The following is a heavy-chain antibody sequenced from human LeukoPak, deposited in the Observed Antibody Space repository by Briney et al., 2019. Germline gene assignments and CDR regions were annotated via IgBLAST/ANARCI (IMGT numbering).Heavy chain of an antibody. CDR3: ARVRVGSGSSHAADAFDI. D-gene: IGHD1-26*01. V-gene: IGHV3-23*01. CDR2: ISDGGGIT. Sequence: GGSLRLSCAASGFTFDDYGMSWVRQAPGKGLEWVSTISDGGGITYYADSVKGRYTISRDNSKNTLFLQMNSLRAEDTAVYYCARVRVGSGSSHAADAFDIWGQGTMVTVSS. CDR1: GFTFDDYG. J-gene: IGHJ3*02.